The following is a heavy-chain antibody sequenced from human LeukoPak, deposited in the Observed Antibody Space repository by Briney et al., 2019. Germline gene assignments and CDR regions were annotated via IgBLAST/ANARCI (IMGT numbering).Heavy chain of an antibody. J-gene: IGHJ6*03. CDR2: IYTSGST. D-gene: IGHD2-2*01. CDR3: ARALGYCSSTSCYPAGYYYMDV. V-gene: IGHV4-61*02. Sequence: PSETLSLTCTVSGGSISSGSYYWSWIRQPAGKGLEWIGRIYTSGSTNYNPSLKSRVTISVDTSKNQFSLKLSSVTAADTAVYYCARALGYCSSTSCYPAGYYYMDVWGKGTTVTVSS. CDR1: GGSISSGSYY.